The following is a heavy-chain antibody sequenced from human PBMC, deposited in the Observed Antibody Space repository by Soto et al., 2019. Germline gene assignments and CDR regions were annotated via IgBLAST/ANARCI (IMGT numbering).Heavy chain of an antibody. Sequence: QVQLVESRGGVVQPGRSLRLSCAASGFTFSSYGMHWVRQAPGKGLEWVAVIWYDGSNKYYADSVKGRFTISRDNSKNTLYLQMNSLRAEDTAVYYCARGSFYYGGNSGFDYWGQGTLVTVSS. CDR1: GFTFSSYG. D-gene: IGHD4-17*01. CDR2: IWYDGSNK. V-gene: IGHV3-33*01. J-gene: IGHJ4*02. CDR3: ARGSFYYGGNSGFDY.